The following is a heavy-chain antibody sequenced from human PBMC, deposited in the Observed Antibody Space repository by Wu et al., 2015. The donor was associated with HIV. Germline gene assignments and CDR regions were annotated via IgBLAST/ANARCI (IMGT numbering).Heavy chain of an antibody. Sequence: QVQLQESGPGLVKPSETLSLTCAVSGYSITSGNYWGWIRQPPGKGLQWIGSIYQSGNTYDNASLKSRVTMSVDTSKNQFSLRLSAVTAADTAIYYCARHVPKIKYFFDYWGRGMLVTVSS. J-gene: IGHJ4*02. D-gene: IGHD2-2*01. CDR3: ARHVPKIKYFFDY. CDR2: IYQSGNT. CDR1: GYSITSGNY. V-gene: IGHV4-38-2*01.